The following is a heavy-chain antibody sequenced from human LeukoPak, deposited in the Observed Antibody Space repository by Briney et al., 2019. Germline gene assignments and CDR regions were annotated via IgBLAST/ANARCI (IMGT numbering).Heavy chain of an antibody. V-gene: IGHV3-23*01. J-gene: IGHJ4*02. D-gene: IGHD3-22*01. CDR3: AKASAMIVVVSNHFAY. Sequence: AGVSLRLSCAASGFTFSSYAMSWVRQAPGQGLEWVSAISGSGGSTYYADSVKGRFTISRDNSKNTLYLQINSLRAEDTAVYYCAKASAMIVVVSNHFAYWGQGSLVTDSS. CDR1: GFTFSSYA. CDR2: ISGSGGST.